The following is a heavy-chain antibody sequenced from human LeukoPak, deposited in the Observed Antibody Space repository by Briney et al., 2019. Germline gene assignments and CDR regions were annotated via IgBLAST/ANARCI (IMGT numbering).Heavy chain of an antibody. CDR2: ISYDGSNK. CDR3: ARGSGYDFTNYYYYGMDV. J-gene: IGHJ6*02. V-gene: IGHV3-30*04. CDR1: GFTFSSYA. D-gene: IGHD5-12*01. Sequence: GRSLRLSCAASGFTFSSYAMHWVRQAPGKGLEWVAVISYDGSNKYYADSVKGRFTISRDNSKNTLYLQMNSLRAEDTAVYYCARGSGYDFTNYYYYGMDVWGQGTTVTVSS.